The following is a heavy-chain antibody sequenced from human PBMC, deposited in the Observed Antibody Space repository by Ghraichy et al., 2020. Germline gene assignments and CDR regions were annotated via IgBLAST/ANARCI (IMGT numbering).Heavy chain of an antibody. J-gene: IGHJ5*02. Sequence: TLSLTCTVSGGAINSYYWSWIRQPPGKGLEWIGYIYYSGSTNYNPSLKSRVTISVDRSKNQFSLKLSSVTAADTAVYYCARVVGGTGWFDPWGQGTLVTVSS. D-gene: IGHD1-26*01. CDR1: GGAINSYY. CDR3: ARVVGGTGWFDP. V-gene: IGHV4-59*01. CDR2: IYYSGST.